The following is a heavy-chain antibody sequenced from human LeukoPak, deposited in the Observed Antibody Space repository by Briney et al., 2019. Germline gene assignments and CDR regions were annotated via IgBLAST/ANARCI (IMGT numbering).Heavy chain of an antibody. CDR3: AVSGVYCGGDCSKDY. V-gene: IGHV1-69*05. Sequence: GASVKVSCKASGGIFSSYAISWVRQAPGQGLEWMGRIIPIFGTANYAQKFQGRVTITTDESTSTAYMELSSLRSEDTAVYYCAVSGVYCGGDCSKDYWGQGTLVTVSS. CDR1: GGIFSSYA. D-gene: IGHD2-21*02. J-gene: IGHJ4*02. CDR2: IIPIFGTA.